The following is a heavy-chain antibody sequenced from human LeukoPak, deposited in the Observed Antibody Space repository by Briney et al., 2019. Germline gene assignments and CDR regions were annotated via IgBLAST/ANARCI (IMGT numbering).Heavy chain of an antibody. V-gene: IGHV4-34*01. D-gene: IGHD3-10*01. Sequence: SETLSLTCAVYVGSFSDYYWNWIRQSPGKGLEWIGEITHSGSTNYNPSLKSRVTISVDKSKNQFSLKLSSVTAAGTAVYYCARSLLWFGELLSWGQGTLVTVSS. CDR2: ITHSGST. J-gene: IGHJ5*02. CDR3: ARSLLWFGELLS. CDR1: VGSFSDYY.